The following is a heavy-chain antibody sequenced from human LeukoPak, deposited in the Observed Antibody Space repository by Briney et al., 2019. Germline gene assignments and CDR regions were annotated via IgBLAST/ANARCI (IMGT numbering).Heavy chain of an antibody. D-gene: IGHD3-22*01. CDR3: ARVFEYSYYDSSGYSPFDY. V-gene: IGHV1-2*02. CDR1: GYTFTGYY. J-gene: IGHJ4*02. Sequence: ASVKVSCKASGYTFTGYYMHWVRQAPEQGLEWMGWINPNSGGTNYAQKFQGRVTMTRDTSISTAYMELSRLRSDDTAVYYCARVFEYSYYDSSGYSPFDYWGQGTLVTVSS. CDR2: INPNSGGT.